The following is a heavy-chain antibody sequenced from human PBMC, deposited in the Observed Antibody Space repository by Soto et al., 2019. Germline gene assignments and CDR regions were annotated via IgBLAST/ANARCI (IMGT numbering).Heavy chain of an antibody. D-gene: IGHD3-22*01. Sequence: SVKVSCKASGGTFNSYAVSWLRQSPGQGLEWVGMIVPMYGTTEYAEKFQGRVTFTADKSTGTAYMELFSLRFDDTTVFYCARHWAYSSAQFDNWGQGTLVTVSS. CDR2: IVPMYGTT. V-gene: IGHV1-69*06. CDR1: GGTFNSYA. CDR3: ARHWAYSSAQFDN. J-gene: IGHJ4*02.